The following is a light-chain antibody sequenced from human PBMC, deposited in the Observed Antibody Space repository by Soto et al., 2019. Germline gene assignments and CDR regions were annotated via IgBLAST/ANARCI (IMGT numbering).Light chain of an antibody. CDR3: CSYTGSLTLL. CDR2: EVS. CDR1: SSDIGVYNY. Sequence: QSALTQPASVSGSPGQSITISCTGTSSDIGVYNYVSWYQQHPGKAPKLVICEVSNRPSGVSNRFSGSKSGNTASLTISGLQAEDEADYYCCSYTGSLTLLFGGGTKVTVL. V-gene: IGLV2-14*01. J-gene: IGLJ2*01.